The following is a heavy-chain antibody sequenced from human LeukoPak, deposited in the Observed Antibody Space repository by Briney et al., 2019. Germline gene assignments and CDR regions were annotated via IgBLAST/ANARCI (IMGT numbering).Heavy chain of an antibody. CDR3: VRDSRSSSSAYYFDY. Sequence: ASVKVSCKASGYTFTSYGISWVRQAPGQGLEWMGGIIPIFGTANYAQKFQGRVTITTDESTSTAYMELSSLRSEDTAVYYCVRDSRSSSSAYYFDYWGQGTLVTVSS. V-gene: IGHV1-69*05. D-gene: IGHD6-6*01. J-gene: IGHJ4*02. CDR1: GYTFTSYG. CDR2: IIPIFGTA.